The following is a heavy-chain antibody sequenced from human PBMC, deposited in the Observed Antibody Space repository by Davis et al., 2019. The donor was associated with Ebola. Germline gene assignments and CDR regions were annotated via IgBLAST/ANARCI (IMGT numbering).Heavy chain of an antibody. CDR1: GFTFSSYS. Sequence: GGSLRLSCAASGFTFSSYSMNWVRQAPGKGLEWVSYISSSSSTIYYADSVKGRFTISRDNAKDSLYLQMNSLRAEDTALYYCVKKGHYDSSGYYGPFDYWGQGTLVTVSS. D-gene: IGHD3-22*01. CDR3: VKKGHYDSSGYYGPFDY. J-gene: IGHJ4*02. CDR2: ISSSSSTI. V-gene: IGHV3-48*01.